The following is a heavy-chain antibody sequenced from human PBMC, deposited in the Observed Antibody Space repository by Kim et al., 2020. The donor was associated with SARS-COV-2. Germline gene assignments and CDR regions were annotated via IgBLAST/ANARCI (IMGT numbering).Heavy chain of an antibody. Sequence: RKSRVNISVDTSKNQFSLKLSSVTAADTAVYYCATGITIFGVVRGPFDYWGQGTLVTVSS. D-gene: IGHD3-3*01. CDR3: ATGITIFGVVRGPFDY. J-gene: IGHJ4*02. V-gene: IGHV4-31*02.